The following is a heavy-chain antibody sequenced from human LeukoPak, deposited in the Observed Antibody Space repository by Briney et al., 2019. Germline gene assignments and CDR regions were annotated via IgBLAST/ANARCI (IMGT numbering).Heavy chain of an antibody. CDR2: IKQDGSET. V-gene: IGHV3-7*01. J-gene: IGHJ3*02. CDR3: ARDFWYYYDSSGFDAFDI. D-gene: IGHD3-22*01. Sequence: PGGSLRLSCAASGFTFSSYWMSWVRQAPGKGLEWVANIKQDGSETYYMDSVKGRFTISRDNAKNSLYLQMNSLRAEDTAVYYCARDFWYYYDSSGFDAFDIWGQGTMVTVSS. CDR1: GFTFSSYW.